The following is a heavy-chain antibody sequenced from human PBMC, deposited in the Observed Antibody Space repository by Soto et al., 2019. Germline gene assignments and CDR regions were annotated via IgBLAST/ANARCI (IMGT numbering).Heavy chain of an antibody. D-gene: IGHD5-18*01. V-gene: IGHV3-30*03. CDR3: ARADTAMGQIDY. CDR1: GFTFSSYG. J-gene: IGHJ4*02. Sequence: PGGSLRLSCAASGFTFSSYGMHWVRQAPGKGLEWVAVISYDGSNKYYADSVKGRFTISRDNSKNTLYLQMNSLRAEDTAVYYCARADTAMGQIDYWGQGTLVTVSS. CDR2: ISYDGSNK.